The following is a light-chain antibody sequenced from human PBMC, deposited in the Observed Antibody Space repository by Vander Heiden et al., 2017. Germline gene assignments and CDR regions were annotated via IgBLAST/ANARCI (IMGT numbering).Light chain of an antibody. CDR2: RDS. Sequence: ELTQPLPVSVALGQTARITRGGNNIGRKNVHWYQQKPGQAPVLVLYRDSNRPSGIPERFSGSNSGNTATLTISRAQAGDEADYYCQVWDSSTHVVFGGGTKLTVL. CDR1: NIGRKN. V-gene: IGLV3-9*01. CDR3: QVWDSSTHVV. J-gene: IGLJ2*01.